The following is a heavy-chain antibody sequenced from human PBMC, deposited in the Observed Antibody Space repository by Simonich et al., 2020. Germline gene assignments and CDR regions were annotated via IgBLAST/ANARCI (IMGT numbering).Heavy chain of an antibody. D-gene: IGHD5-12*01. CDR2: ISSSSITI. CDR1: GFTFSSYS. V-gene: IGHV3-48*01. Sequence: EVQLVESGGGLVQPGGSLRLSCAASGFTFSSYSMNWVRQAPGKGLEWVSYISSSSITIYYADSVKSRFTISRENAKNSLYLQMNSLRAEDTAVYYCARDSSYYAFDIWGQGTMVTVSS. J-gene: IGHJ3*02. CDR3: ARDSSYYAFDI.